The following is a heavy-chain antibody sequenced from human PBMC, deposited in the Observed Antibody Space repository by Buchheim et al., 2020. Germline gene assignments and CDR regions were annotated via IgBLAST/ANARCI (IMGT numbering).Heavy chain of an antibody. D-gene: IGHD1-1*01. Sequence: EVQVLESGGGLVQPGGSLRLSCEASGFTFAMYAVNWVRQAPGSGLEWVSGISSTGGDTFYTDSVKGRFTISRDNSRDTVYVQMNSLRVEDTAVYYCAKDGHNWKYARWFDPWGQGTL. CDR1: GFTFAMYA. CDR2: ISSTGGDT. CDR3: AKDGHNWKYARWFDP. V-gene: IGHV3-23*01. J-gene: IGHJ5*02.